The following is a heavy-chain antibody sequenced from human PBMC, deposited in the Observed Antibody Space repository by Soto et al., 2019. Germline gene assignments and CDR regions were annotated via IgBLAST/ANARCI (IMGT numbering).Heavy chain of an antibody. CDR2: LKTDGSFT. D-gene: IGHD7-27*01. CDR1: GFTFSPFW. Sequence: EVQLVESGGGLVQPGGSLRLSCAASGFTFSPFWMHWVRQAPGKGLVWVSRLKTDGSFTDYADYVKGRFTISRDNATNTMYLPMNTLRAEDTAVYYCLATLSGDPYPPDRWGQGTLVTVSS. J-gene: IGHJ5*02. CDR3: LATLSGDPYPPDR. V-gene: IGHV3-74*01.